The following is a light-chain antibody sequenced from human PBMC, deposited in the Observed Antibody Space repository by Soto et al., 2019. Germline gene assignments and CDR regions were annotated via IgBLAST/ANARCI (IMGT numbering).Light chain of an antibody. J-gene: IGLJ2*01. CDR3: SARDDILSGVV. CDR1: SSNIGSNH. V-gene: IGLV1-47*01. Sequence: QSVLTQPPSASGTPGQRVTISCSGSSSNIGSNHVHWYQQLPGMSPKLLMYRSDQRPPAVPDRLSGSESGTSASLAISGLRSDDEDDYYCSARDDILSGVVFGGGTKVTVL. CDR2: RSD.